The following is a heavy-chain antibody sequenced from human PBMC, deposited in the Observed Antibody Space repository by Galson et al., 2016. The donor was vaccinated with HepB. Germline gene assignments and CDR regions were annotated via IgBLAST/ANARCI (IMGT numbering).Heavy chain of an antibody. D-gene: IGHD1-26*01. Sequence: SLRLSCAASGFTFSSYSMNWVRQAPGKGLEWVSSISSSSSYIYYPDSVKGRFTISRDNAKKALYLQMNSLRAEDTAVYYCAKGDIVGAIFDYWGQGTLVTVSS. J-gene: IGHJ4*02. CDR2: ISSSSSYI. V-gene: IGHV3-21*01. CDR3: AKGDIVGAIFDY. CDR1: GFTFSSYS.